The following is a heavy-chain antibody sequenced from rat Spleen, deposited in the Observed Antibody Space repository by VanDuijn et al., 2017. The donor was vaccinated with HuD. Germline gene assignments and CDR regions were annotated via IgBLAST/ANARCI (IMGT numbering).Heavy chain of an antibody. CDR2: ISYDGTAT. V-gene: IGHV5-20*01. CDR1: GFTFSDYD. CDR3: TTEESGDATLFVY. D-gene: IGHD1-1*01. Sequence: EVQLVESGGGLVQPGRSMKLSCAASGFTFSDYDMAWVRQAPTKGLEWVASISYDGTATYYRDSVKGRFTISRDDAKSSLYLQMDSLRSEDTATYYCTTEESGDATLFVYWGQGVMVTVSS. J-gene: IGHJ2*01.